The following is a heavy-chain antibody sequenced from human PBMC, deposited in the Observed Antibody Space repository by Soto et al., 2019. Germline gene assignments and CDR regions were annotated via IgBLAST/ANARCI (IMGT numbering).Heavy chain of an antibody. CDR2: ILPVSAPP. Sequence: QVQLVQSGAEVKKPGSSVRVSCKASGGTLNNYAINWVRQAPGQGLEWMGGILPVSAPPDYAQKFQGRVSITPDHSTSTVYMELSRLKSDDTAVYFCATDSNYDVSNSFWGQGTLVTVSS. V-gene: IGHV1-69*01. D-gene: IGHD3-3*01. CDR1: GGTLNNYA. CDR3: ATDSNYDVSNSF. J-gene: IGHJ4*02.